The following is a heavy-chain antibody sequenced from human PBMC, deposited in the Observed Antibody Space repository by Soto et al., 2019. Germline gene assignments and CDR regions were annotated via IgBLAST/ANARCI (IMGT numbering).Heavy chain of an antibody. CDR1: GYSFTSYW. V-gene: IGHV5-51*01. CDR3: ARRLLSGGYNSSSAYYGMDV. J-gene: IGHJ6*02. Sequence: GESLKISCKGSGYSFTSYWIGWVRQMPGKGLEWMGIIYPGDSDTRYSPSFQGQVTISADKSISTAYLQWSSLKASDTAMYYCARRLLSGGYNSSSAYYGMDVWGQGTTVTVSS. CDR2: IYPGDSDT. D-gene: IGHD6-6*01.